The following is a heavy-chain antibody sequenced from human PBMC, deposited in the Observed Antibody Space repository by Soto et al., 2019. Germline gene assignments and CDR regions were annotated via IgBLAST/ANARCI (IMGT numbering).Heavy chain of an antibody. V-gene: IGHV3-53*01. CDR1: GFSVRTNY. CDR3: ARAGVTPHFFDY. D-gene: IGHD3-3*02. Sequence: HPGGSLRLSCAASGFSVRTNYMSWVRQAPGKGLDWVSVFESGGSIYYADSVKGRFIISRDYAKNTVYLQMNNLRAEDTAVYYCARAGVTPHFFDYWGQGTLVTVSS. J-gene: IGHJ4*02. CDR2: FESGGSI.